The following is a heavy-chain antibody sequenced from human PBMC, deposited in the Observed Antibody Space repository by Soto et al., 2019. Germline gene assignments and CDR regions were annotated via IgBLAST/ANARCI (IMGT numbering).Heavy chain of an antibody. V-gene: IGHV1-46*01. CDR1: GDTFSHYY. J-gene: IGHJ3*01. Sequence: VASVKVSCKASGDTFSHYYMHWVRQAPGQGLEWMSIIYPTFHSPTYSENFQDRLTVTSDASTLTVYMELSSLKSEDTAVYYCARAQVSGTIEIGFSVWGQGTLVTVSS. CDR2: IYPTFHSP. D-gene: IGHD1-26*01. CDR3: ARAQVSGTIEIGFSV.